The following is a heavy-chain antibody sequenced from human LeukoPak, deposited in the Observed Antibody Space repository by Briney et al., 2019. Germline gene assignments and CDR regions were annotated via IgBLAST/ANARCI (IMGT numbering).Heavy chain of an antibody. D-gene: IGHD3-22*01. V-gene: IGHV4-34*01. CDR2: INHSGNT. Sequence: AETLSLTCTVSGGSISSYYWSWIRQPPGKGLEWIGEINHSGNTNYNPSLKSRVAISVDTSESQFSLKLSSVTAADTAVYYCARARLNYYDGSGYYYARGVSVMDVWGKGTTVTVSS. CDR1: GGSISSYY. J-gene: IGHJ6*03. CDR3: ARARLNYYDGSGYYYARGVSVMDV.